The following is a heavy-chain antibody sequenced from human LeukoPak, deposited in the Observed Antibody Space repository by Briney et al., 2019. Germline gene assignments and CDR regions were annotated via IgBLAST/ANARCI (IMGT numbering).Heavy chain of an antibody. Sequence: GASVKVSCKASGYTFTDYYMHWVRQAPGQGLEWMGWINPNSDDLNYAQKFQGRVTMTWDTSISTAYMELSRLTSDDTAVYFCARERSESYTPLSPWGQGTLVTVSS. CDR2: INPNSDDL. D-gene: IGHD3-10*01. CDR3: ARERSESYTPLSP. CDR1: GYTFTDYY. J-gene: IGHJ5*02. V-gene: IGHV1-2*02.